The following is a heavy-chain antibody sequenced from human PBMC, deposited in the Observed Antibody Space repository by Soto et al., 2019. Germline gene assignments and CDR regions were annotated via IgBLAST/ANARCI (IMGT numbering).Heavy chain of an antibody. CDR3: ARVSGSTAGGY. CDR1: AITFSSHG. J-gene: IGHJ4*02. Sequence: QVQLVESGGGVVQPGRSLRLSCAASAITFSSHGIHWVRQAPGKGLEWVAVISYDGSDKYYAASVKGRFTISRDNSKNMLYLQMNSLRAEDTAVYYCARVSGSTAGGYWGQGTLVTVSS. V-gene: IGHV3-30*03. CDR2: ISYDGSDK.